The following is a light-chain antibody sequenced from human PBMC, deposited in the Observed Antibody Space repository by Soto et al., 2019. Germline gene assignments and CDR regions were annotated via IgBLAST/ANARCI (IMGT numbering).Light chain of an antibody. CDR1: QSVSSSY. CDR2: GAS. J-gene: IGKJ4*01. CDR3: QQYGSSPPLT. Sequence: EIVLTQSPGTLSLSPGEIATLSCSASQSVSSSYLAWYQQKPGQAPRLLIYGASSRATGIPDRFSGSGSGTDYTLTISRLEPEDFAVYYCQQYGSSPPLTFGGGTKVEIK. V-gene: IGKV3-20*01.